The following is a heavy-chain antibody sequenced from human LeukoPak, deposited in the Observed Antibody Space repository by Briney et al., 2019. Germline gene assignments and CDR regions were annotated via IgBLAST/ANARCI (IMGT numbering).Heavy chain of an antibody. CDR1: GYTFTSYY. V-gene: IGHV1-46*03. CDR3: AREGPSYYDILTGRHDAFDI. Sequence: ASVKVSCKASGYTFTSYYMHWVRQAPGQGLEWMGIINPSGGSTSYAQKFQGRVTMTRDTSTSTVYMELSSLRSEDTAVYYCAREGPSYYDILTGRHDAFDIWGQGTLVTVSS. J-gene: IGHJ3*02. CDR2: INPSGGST. D-gene: IGHD3-9*01.